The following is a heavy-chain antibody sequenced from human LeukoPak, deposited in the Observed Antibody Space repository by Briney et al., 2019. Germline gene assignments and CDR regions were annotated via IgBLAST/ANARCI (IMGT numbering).Heavy chain of an antibody. CDR1: GFTFRSYG. Sequence: GRSLRLSCAASGFTFRSYGVHWVRQAPGKGLEWVAVIWYDGSNKYYADSVKGRFTVSRDNSKNTLYLQMNSLRAEDTAVYYCAREGDYGDYVVDYWGQGTLVTVSS. CDR2: IWYDGSNK. D-gene: IGHD4-17*01. V-gene: IGHV3-33*01. CDR3: AREGDYGDYVVDY. J-gene: IGHJ4*02.